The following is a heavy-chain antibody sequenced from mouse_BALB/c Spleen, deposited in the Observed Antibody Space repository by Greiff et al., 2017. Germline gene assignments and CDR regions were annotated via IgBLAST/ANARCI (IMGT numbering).Heavy chain of an antibody. V-gene: IGHV5-6-5*01. J-gene: IGHJ3*01. CDR3: ARGLGITWFAY. CDR1: GFTFSSYA. D-gene: IGHD1-1*02. CDR2: ISSGGST. Sequence: EVKLEESGGGLVKPGGSLKLSCAASGFTFSSYAMSWVRQTPEKRLEWVASISSGGSTYYPDSVKGRFTISRDNARNILYLQMSSLRSEDTAMYYCARGLGITWFAYWGQGTLVTVSA.